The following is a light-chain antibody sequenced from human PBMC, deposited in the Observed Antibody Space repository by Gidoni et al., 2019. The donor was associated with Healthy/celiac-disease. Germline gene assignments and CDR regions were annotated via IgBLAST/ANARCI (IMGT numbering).Light chain of an antibody. J-gene: IGKJ4*01. Sequence: EIVLTQSPGTLSLSPGERATLSGRASQSVSSSYLAWYQQKPGQAPRLLIYGASSRATGIPDRFSGSGSGTDFTLTISRLEPEDFAVYYCQQYGSSPLTFXGGTKVEIK. CDR3: QQYGSSPLT. CDR1: QSVSSSY. V-gene: IGKV3-20*01. CDR2: GAS.